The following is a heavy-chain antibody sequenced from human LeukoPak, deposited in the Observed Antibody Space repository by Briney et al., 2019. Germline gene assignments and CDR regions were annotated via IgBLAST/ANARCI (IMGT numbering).Heavy chain of an antibody. J-gene: IGHJ4*02. CDR3: TTRLTVTFGGVIVFDY. V-gene: IGHV3-15*01. Sequence: GGSLRLSCAASGFTFSNAWMSWVRQAPGKGLEWVGRIKSKTDGGTTDYAAPVKGRFTISRDDSKNTLYLQVNSLKTEDTAVYYCTTRLTVTFGGVIVFDYWGQGTLVTVSS. CDR2: IKSKTDGGTT. CDR1: GFTFSNAW. D-gene: IGHD3-16*02.